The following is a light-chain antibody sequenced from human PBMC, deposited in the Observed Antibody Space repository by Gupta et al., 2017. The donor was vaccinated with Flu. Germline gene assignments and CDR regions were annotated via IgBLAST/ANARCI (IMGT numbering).Light chain of an antibody. V-gene: IGLV3-25*02. CDR1: ALPKQY. Sequence: SSELTQPPSVSVSPGQTARITCSGDALPKQYAYWYQQKPGQAPVLVIYKDSERHSGIPERFSGSSSGTTVTLTISGVQAEDEADYYCQSADSSGNMGVFGGGTKLTVL. CDR2: KDS. CDR3: QSADSSGNMGV. J-gene: IGLJ2*01.